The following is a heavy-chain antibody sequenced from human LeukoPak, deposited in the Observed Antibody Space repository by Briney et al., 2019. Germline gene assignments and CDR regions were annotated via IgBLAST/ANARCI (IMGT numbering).Heavy chain of an antibody. CDR3: ARDERLLSFLK. Sequence: GGSLRLSCAASGFTFSDTWMHWVRQAPGKGLGWVSRIRSDGSDTRYAESVKGRFTISRDNSKNTLYLQMNSLRAEDTAIYYCARDERLLSFLKWGQGTLVTVSS. D-gene: IGHD3-3*01. CDR2: IRSDGSDT. V-gene: IGHV3-74*01. J-gene: IGHJ4*02. CDR1: GFTFSDTW.